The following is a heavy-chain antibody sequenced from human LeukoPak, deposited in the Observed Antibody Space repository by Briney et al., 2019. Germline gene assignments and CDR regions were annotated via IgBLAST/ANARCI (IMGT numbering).Heavy chain of an antibody. CDR2: IYTSGST. CDR3: ARVRVMGGSYYLSYWYFDL. CDR1: GGSISSSTYY. Sequence: SETLSLTCTVSGGSISSSTYYWSWIRQPAGKGLEWIGRIYTSGSTNYNPSLKSRVTMSVDTSKNQFSLKLSSVTAADTAVYYCARVRVMGGSYYLSYWYFDLWGRGTLVTVSS. D-gene: IGHD1-26*01. V-gene: IGHV4-61*02. J-gene: IGHJ2*01.